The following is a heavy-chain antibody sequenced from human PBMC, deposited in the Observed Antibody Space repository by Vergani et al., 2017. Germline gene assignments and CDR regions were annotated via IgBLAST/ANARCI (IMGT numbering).Heavy chain of an antibody. CDR1: GGTFSSYT. V-gene: IGHV1-69*02. Sequence: QVQLVQSGAEVKKPGSSVKVSCKASGGTFSSYTTSWVRQAPGQGLEWMGRIIPSLGIANYAQKFQGRVTITADKSTSTAYMELSSLRSEDTAVYYCASAGPSGGWFDPWGQGTLVTVSS. D-gene: IGHD1-26*01. J-gene: IGHJ5*02. CDR2: IIPSLGIA. CDR3: ASAGPSGGWFDP.